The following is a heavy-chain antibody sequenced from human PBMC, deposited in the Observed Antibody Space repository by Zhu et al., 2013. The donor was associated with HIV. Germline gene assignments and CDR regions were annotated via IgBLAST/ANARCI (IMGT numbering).Heavy chain of an antibody. D-gene: IGHD3-16*01. V-gene: IGHV1-69*06. J-gene: IGHJ4*02. CDR3: ASDPAADYYDPNIDYYSLHSPLAY. Sequence: QVHLVQSGAEVKKPGSSVRLSCTTSGGTFGKSGIYWLRQAPVVGLEWMGGIIPMLGTPNYAQKFLGRLTIVADKSTNTAYMELSSLRSEDTAVYYCASDPAADYYDPNIDYYSLHSPLAYWGQGSLVSVSS. CDR1: GGTFGKSG. CDR2: IIPMLGTP.